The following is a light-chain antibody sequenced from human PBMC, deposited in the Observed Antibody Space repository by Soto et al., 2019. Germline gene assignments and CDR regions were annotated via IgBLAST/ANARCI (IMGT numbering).Light chain of an antibody. CDR1: QRISGY. V-gene: IGKV3-11*01. Sequence: VMTQSPATLSLSPVERATLSCRASQRISGYLGWYQQKPGQAPRLLIYDASNRATGIPVRFSGSGSGTDYTLTITNLEPEDFAIYYCQQRSNWPWTFGQGTKVDIK. CDR3: QQRSNWPWT. J-gene: IGKJ1*01. CDR2: DAS.